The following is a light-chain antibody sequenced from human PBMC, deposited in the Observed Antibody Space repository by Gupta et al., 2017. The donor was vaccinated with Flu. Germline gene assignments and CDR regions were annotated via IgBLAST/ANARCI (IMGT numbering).Light chain of an antibody. Sequence: IVLTQSPDSLAVYLAERATINCKSSQSLLDASNNPDFLAWFQKKPGQPPRVLIYWASTRQSGVPDRFRGSGSGTDFTRTISSLQAEDMAVYYCHQFYSAPLTFGQGTRLEIK. V-gene: IGKV4-1*01. CDR1: QSLLDASNNPDF. J-gene: IGKJ5*01. CDR3: HQFYSAPLT. CDR2: WAS.